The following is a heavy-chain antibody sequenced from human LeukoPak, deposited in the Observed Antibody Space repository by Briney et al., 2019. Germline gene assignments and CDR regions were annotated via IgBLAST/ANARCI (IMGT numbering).Heavy chain of an antibody. CDR1: GGTFSSYA. V-gene: IGHV1-69*13. Sequence: GASVKVSYKASGGTFSSYAISWVRQAPGQELEWMVGIIPIFGTANYAQKFQGRVTITADESMSTAYMELSSLRSEDTAVYYCARERYCSSTSCYSEGYYYGMDVWGQGTTVTVSS. J-gene: IGHJ6*02. CDR2: IIPIFGTA. D-gene: IGHD2-2*01. CDR3: ARERYCSSTSCYSEGYYYGMDV.